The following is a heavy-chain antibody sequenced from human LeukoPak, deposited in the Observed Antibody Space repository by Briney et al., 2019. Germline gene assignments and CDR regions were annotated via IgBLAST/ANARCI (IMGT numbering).Heavy chain of an antibody. CDR1: GGSFSGHY. J-gene: IGHJ4*02. Sequence: SETLSLTCAVYGGSFSGHYWSWIRQPPGKGLEWIGEINHSGSTNYNPSLKSRVTISVDTSKNQFSLKLSSVTAADTAVHYCARGEWLRSWFAYWGQGTLVTVSS. CDR3: ARGEWLRSWFAY. D-gene: IGHD5-12*01. CDR2: INHSGST. V-gene: IGHV4-34*01.